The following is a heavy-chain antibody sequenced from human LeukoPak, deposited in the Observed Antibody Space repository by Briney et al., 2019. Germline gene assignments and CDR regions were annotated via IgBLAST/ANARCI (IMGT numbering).Heavy chain of an antibody. V-gene: IGHV3-NL1*01. Sequence: GGSLRLSCAASGFTFSDYWMHWVRQAPGKGLVWVSIINTDTRGTYYADSVKGRFTISRDNSKNTLYLQMNSLRAEDTAVYYCAKNHHDRVFLGSGEDVWGQGTTATVSS. CDR1: GFTFSDYW. CDR3: AKNHHDRVFLGSGEDV. J-gene: IGHJ6*02. CDR2: INTDTRGT. D-gene: IGHD1-14*01.